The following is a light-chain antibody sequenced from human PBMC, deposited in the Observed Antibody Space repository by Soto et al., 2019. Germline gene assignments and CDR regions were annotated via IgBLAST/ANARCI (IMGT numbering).Light chain of an antibody. CDR2: HNS. CDR3: QSYDSSLSGSRV. CDR1: SSNIGAGYD. J-gene: IGLJ1*01. Sequence: QCVLTQPPSLSGTPGDRITISSTGSSSNIGAGYDVRWYQQLPGTAPKLLIYHNSNRPSGVPDRFSGSKSGTSASLAITGLQAEDEADYYCQSYDSSLSGSRVFGTGTKVTVL. V-gene: IGLV1-40*01.